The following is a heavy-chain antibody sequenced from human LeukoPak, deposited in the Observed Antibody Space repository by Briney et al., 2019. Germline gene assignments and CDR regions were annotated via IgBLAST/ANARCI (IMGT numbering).Heavy chain of an antibody. CDR1: GGSFSGYY. CDR2: INHSGST. CDR3: ASRPRREYSCSWYNFDY. D-gene: IGHD6-13*01. V-gene: IGHV4-34*01. Sequence: PSETLSLTCAVYGGSFSGYYWSWIRQPPGKGLEWIGEINHSGSTNYNPSLKSRVTISVDTSKNQFCLKLSSVTAADTAVYYCASRPRREYSCSWYNFDYWGQGTLVTVSS. J-gene: IGHJ4*02.